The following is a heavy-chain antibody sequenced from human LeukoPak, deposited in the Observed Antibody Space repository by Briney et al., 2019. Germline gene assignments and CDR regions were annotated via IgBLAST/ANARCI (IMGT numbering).Heavy chain of an antibody. J-gene: IGHJ4*02. V-gene: IGHV4-30-4*08. Sequence: YWGWIRQPPGKDLEWIGYIYNSGSTYYNPSLKSRVTISVDTSKNQFSLRLSSVTAADTAIYYCARGTGSSGYSFDSWGQGTLVTVSS. CDR1: Y. D-gene: IGHD3-22*01. CDR3: ARGTGSSGYSFDS. CDR2: IYNSGST.